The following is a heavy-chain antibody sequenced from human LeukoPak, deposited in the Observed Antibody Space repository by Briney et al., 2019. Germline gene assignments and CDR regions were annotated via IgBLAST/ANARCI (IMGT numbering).Heavy chain of an antibody. CDR3: ARGRWIQLRNPDDADI. CDR2: IYTSGST. CDR1: GGSISSGSYY. D-gene: IGHD5-18*01. J-gene: IGHJ3*02. Sequence: SETLSLTCTVSGGSISSGSYYWSWIRQPAGKGLEWIGRIYTSGSTNYNPSLKSRVAISVDTSKNQFSLKLSSVTAADTAVYYCARGRWIQLRNPDDADIWGQGTMVTVSS. V-gene: IGHV4-61*02.